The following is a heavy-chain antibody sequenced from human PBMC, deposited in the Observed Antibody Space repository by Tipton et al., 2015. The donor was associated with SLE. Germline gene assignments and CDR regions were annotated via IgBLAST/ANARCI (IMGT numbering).Heavy chain of an antibody. CDR1: GGSISDYY. CDR2: ISSTGST. CDR3: TRDRTPDYYYYYMDV. V-gene: IGHV4-4*07. J-gene: IGHJ6*03. D-gene: IGHD2-15*01. Sequence: TLSLTCTVSGGSISDYYWSWIRQSAGKGLEWIGRISSTGSTNYNPSLKSRVTMSVDTSENQFSLRVTSVTAADSAIYYCTRDRTPDYYYYYMDVWGKGTTVTVSS.